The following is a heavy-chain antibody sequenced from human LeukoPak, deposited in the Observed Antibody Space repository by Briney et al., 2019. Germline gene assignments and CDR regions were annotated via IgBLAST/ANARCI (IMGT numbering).Heavy chain of an antibody. CDR2: ISWNSGSI. CDR1: GFTFDDYA. V-gene: IGHV3-9*01. J-gene: IGHJ4*02. CDR3: ASLEYSSSSGGY. D-gene: IGHD6-6*01. Sequence: PGGSLRLSCAASGFTFDDYAMHWVRQAPGKGLEWVSGISWNSGSIGYADSVEGRFTISRDNAKNSLYLQMNSLRAEDTALYYCASLEYSSSSGGYWGQGTLVTVSS.